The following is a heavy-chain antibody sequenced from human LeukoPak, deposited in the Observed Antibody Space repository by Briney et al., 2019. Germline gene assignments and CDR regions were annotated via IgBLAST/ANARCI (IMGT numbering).Heavy chain of an antibody. CDR1: GFTFSSYE. D-gene: IGHD3-10*02. Sequence: GGSLRLSCAASGFTFSSYEMNWVRQAPGKGLEWVSYISSSGSTIYYADSVKGRFTISRDNAKNSLHLQMDSLRAEDTAVYYCAELGITMIGGVWGKGTTVTISS. CDR2: ISSSGSTI. V-gene: IGHV3-48*03. CDR3: AELGITMIGGV. J-gene: IGHJ6*04.